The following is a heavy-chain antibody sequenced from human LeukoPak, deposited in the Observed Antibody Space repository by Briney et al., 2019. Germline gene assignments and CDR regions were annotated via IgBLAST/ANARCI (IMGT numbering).Heavy chain of an antibody. CDR2: ISADGRST. V-gene: IGHV3-23*01. Sequence: GGSLRLSCVASGFTFTSYAMSWVRQAPGKGLEWVSAISADGRSTYHADSVKGRFTISRDIPKNTLYLQMNSLRAEDTAVYYCAKVAGSSGYYPEFWGQGTLVTVSS. D-gene: IGHD3-22*01. J-gene: IGHJ4*02. CDR1: GFTFTSYA. CDR3: AKVAGSSGYYPEF.